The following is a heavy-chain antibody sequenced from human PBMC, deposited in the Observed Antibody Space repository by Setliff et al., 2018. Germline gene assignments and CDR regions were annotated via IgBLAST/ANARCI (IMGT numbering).Heavy chain of an antibody. V-gene: IGHV3-15*01. D-gene: IGHD3-16*01. CDR3: CAVAAYTGRNIGSKGTDALYL. CDR1: GLTFSNAW. Sequence: GGSLSLSCAASGLTFSNAWMTWVRQAPGKGLEWVGRIKNRVDGETTDYAAPVKGRFTISRDNSKATLYLQMNSLKTEDTALYYCCAVAAYTGRNIGSKGTDALYLWGPGTMVTVSS. J-gene: IGHJ4*03. CDR2: IKNRVDGETT.